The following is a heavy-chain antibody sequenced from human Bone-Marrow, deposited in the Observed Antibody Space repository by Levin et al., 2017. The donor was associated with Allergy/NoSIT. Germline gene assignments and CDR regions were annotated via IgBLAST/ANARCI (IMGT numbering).Heavy chain of an antibody. CDR3: ATTFGGVPPLGDYGFGGDY. J-gene: IGHJ4*02. V-gene: IGHV3-30-3*01. CDR2: ISYDGSNK. D-gene: IGHD3-16*01. CDR1: GFTFSSYA. Sequence: SCAASGFTFSSYAMHWVRQAPGKGLEWVAVISYDGSNKYYADSVKGRFTISRDNSKNTLYLQMNSLRAEDTAVYYCATTFGGVPPLGDYGFGGDYWGQGTLVTVSS.